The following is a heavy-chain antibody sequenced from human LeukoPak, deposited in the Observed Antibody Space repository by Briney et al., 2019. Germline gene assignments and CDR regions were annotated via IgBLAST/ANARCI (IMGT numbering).Heavy chain of an antibody. CDR3: ARDSLGLRGVIDY. J-gene: IGHJ4*02. Sequence: GGSLRLSCAASGFTFSSYAMHWVRQAPGKGLEWVAVISYDGSNKYYADSVKGRFTISRDNSKNTLYLQMNSLRAEDTAVYYCARDSLGLRGVIDYWGQGIPVTVSS. V-gene: IGHV3-30*04. D-gene: IGHD4-17*01. CDR2: ISYDGSNK. CDR1: GFTFSSYA.